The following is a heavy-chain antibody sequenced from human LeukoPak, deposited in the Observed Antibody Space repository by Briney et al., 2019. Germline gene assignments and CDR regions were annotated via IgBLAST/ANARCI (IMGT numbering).Heavy chain of an antibody. CDR3: ARRAVAGTGLDY. V-gene: IGHV1-2*02. CDR1: GYAFTGYY. J-gene: IGHJ4*02. CDR2: INPNSGGT. D-gene: IGHD6-19*01. Sequence: ASVKVSCKASGYAFTGYYMHWVRQAPGQGLEWMGWINPNSGGTNYAQKFQGRVTMTWDTSISTAYMELSRLTSDDTAVNYCARRAVAGTGLDYWGQGTLVTVSS.